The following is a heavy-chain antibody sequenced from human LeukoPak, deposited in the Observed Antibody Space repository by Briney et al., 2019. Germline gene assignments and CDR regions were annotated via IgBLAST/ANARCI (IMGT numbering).Heavy chain of an antibody. V-gene: IGHV3-23*01. Sequence: ETLSLTCTVSGGSISSVSYYWGWIRQAPGKGLEWVSTISGSGGNTYYADSVKGRFTISRDNSKNTLYLQMNSLRAEDTAIYYCAKGGPTVRLVDSWGQGTLVTVSS. CDR1: GGSISSVSYY. J-gene: IGHJ4*02. CDR3: AKGGPTVRLVDS. D-gene: IGHD4-17*01. CDR2: ISGSGGNT.